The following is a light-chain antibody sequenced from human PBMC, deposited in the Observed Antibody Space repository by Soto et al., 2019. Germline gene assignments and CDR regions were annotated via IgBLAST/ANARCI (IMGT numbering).Light chain of an antibody. CDR2: EVS. CDR3: SSYTSSSTYV. CDR1: SSDVGGYNY. Sequence: QSVLTQPASVSGSPGQSITISCTGTSSDVGGYNYVSWYQQHPGKAPKLMIYEVSNRPSGVSNHFSGSKSGNTASLTISGLQAEDEADYYCSSYTSSSTYVFGTGTKVTV. V-gene: IGLV2-14*01. J-gene: IGLJ1*01.